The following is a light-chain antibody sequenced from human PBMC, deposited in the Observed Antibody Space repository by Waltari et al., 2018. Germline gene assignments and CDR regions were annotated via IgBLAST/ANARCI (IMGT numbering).Light chain of an antibody. V-gene: IGLV1-40*01. CDR1: SSNIGAGYA. CDR3: QSYDTRLSGSV. J-gene: IGLJ2*01. Sequence: PGQRVIISCTGSSSNIGAGYAVHWYQQLPGTAPQLLIYDNNNRPSGVPDRFSGSKSGTSASLAITGLQAEDEADYYCQSYDTRLSGSVFGGGTKLTVL. CDR2: DNN.